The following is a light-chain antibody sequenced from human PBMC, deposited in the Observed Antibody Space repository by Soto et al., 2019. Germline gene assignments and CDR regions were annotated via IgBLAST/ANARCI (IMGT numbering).Light chain of an antibody. CDR1: QSVRSRY. CDR2: DAS. V-gene: IGKV3-20*01. J-gene: IGKJ4*01. CDR3: QQYGSSVT. Sequence: DIVLTQSPGTLSLSPGERATLSCRANQSVRSRYLAWYQQKAGQAPRLLIYDASRRATGIPDRFSGSGSGKVFTLTISRLEPEDFAVYYCQQYGSSVTFGGGSKVEIK.